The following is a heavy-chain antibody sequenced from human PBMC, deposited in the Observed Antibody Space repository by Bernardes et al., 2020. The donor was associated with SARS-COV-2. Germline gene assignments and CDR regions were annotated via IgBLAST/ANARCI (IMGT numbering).Heavy chain of an antibody. V-gene: IGHV1-24*01. CDR3: ATGPMTTENWFYP. CDR1: GYSLTELS. Sequence: ASVKVSCKVSGYSLTELSMHWLRQAPGKGLEWMGGFDPEDGETIYAQKFQGRVTMTEDSSTDTAYMELSSLRSEDTAVYYCATGPMTTENWFYPWGQGTLVTVSS. J-gene: IGHJ5*02. CDR2: FDPEDGET.